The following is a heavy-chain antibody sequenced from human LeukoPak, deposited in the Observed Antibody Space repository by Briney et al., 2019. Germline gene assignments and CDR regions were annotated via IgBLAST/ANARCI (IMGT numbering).Heavy chain of an antibody. CDR1: GGSLTDYF. Sequence: SETLSLTCAIHGGSLTDYFWTWIRQPPGKGLEWIGEINHSGVTHYSPSVRGRVTMSIDTSKNQFSLTLTSVTAADTAVYYCARKQRGRHTAQDYWGQGTLVTVSS. CDR2: INHSGVT. J-gene: IGHJ4*02. V-gene: IGHV4-34*01. D-gene: IGHD5-18*01. CDR3: ARKQRGRHTAQDY.